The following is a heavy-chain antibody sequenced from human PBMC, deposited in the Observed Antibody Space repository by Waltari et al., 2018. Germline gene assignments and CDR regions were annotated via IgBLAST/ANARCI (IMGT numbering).Heavy chain of an antibody. D-gene: IGHD3-3*01. V-gene: IGHV4-34*01. CDR2: INHSGST. Sequence: QVQLQQWGAGLLKPSETLSLTCAVYGGSFSGYYWSWIRQPPGKGLEWIGEINHSGSTNYNPSHKSRVTISVDTSKNQFSLKQRSVTAADTAVYYCARGLDYDFWSGYSDARDNWFDPWGQGTLVIVSS. J-gene: IGHJ5*02. CDR1: GGSFSGYY. CDR3: ARGLDYDFWSGYSDARDNWFDP.